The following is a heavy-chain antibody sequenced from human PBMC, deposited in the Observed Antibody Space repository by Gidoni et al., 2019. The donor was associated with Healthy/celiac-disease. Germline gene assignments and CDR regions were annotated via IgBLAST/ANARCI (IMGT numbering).Heavy chain of an antibody. J-gene: IGHJ3*02. V-gene: IGHV3-15*07. CDR2: IKSKTDGGTT. Sequence: EVQLVESGGGLVKPGGSLRLSCAASGFTFSTAWMNWVRQAPGKGLEWVRRIKSKTDGGTTDYAAPVKGRFTISRDDSKNTLYLQMNSLKTEDTAVYYCTTLYYYDSSGYSAFDIWGQGTMVTVSS. CDR1: GFTFSTAW. D-gene: IGHD3-22*01. CDR3: TTLYYYDSSGYSAFDI.